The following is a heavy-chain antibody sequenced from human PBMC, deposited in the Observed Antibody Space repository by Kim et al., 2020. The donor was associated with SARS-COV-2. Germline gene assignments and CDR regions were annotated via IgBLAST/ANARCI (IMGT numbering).Heavy chain of an antibody. J-gene: IGHJ3*02. CDR2: ISSSSSYI. D-gene: IGHD6-13*01. CDR1: GFTFSSYS. V-gene: IGHV3-21*01. Sequence: GGSLRLSCAASGFTFSSYSMNWVRQAPGKGLEWVSSISSSSSYIYYADSVKGRFTISRDNAKNSLYLQMNSLRAEDTAVYYCARVRGGSSSWYRYGDKDDAFDIWGQGTMVTVSS. CDR3: ARVRGGSSSWYRYGDKDDAFDI.